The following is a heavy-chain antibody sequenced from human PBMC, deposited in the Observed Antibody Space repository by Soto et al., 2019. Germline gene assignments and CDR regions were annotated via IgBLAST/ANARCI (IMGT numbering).Heavy chain of an antibody. CDR3: ARVSTYYFDSSGSYTSDY. V-gene: IGHV4-61*01. CDR2: VFFSGST. Sequence: LSLTCTVSGASVGSGSFYWSWIRQPPGKGLEWIGYVFFSGSTNYNPSLKSRVTISIDTSKNQFSLKLISVTAADTAVYYCARVSTYYFDSSGSYTSDYWGQGTLVTVSS. J-gene: IGHJ4*02. CDR1: GASVGSGSFY. D-gene: IGHD3-22*01.